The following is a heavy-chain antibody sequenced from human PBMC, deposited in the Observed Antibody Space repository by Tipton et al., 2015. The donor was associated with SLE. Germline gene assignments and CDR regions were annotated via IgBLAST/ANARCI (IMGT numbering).Heavy chain of an antibody. CDR1: GFTFSSYA. D-gene: IGHD3-22*01. CDR2: ISYDGSNK. Sequence: SLRLSCAASGFTFSSYAMHWVRQAPGKGLEWVAVISYDGSNKYYADSVKGRFTISRDNSKNTLYLQMNSLRAEDTAVYYCARLSDSSGWHPFDIWGQGTMVTVSS. CDR3: ARLSDSSGWHPFDI. V-gene: IGHV3-30-3*01. J-gene: IGHJ3*02.